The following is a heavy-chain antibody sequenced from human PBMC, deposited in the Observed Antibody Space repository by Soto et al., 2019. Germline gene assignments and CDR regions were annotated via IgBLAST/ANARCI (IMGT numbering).Heavy chain of an antibody. V-gene: IGHV3-33*01. CDR1: GFTFSSYG. D-gene: IGHD3-22*01. J-gene: IGHJ4*02. CDR3: ARGTDYYDSSGYSALIDY. Sequence: QVQLVESGGGVVQPGRSLRLSCAASGFTFSSYGMHWVRQAPGKGLEWVAVIWYDGSNKYYADSVKGRFTISRDNSKNALYLQMNSLRAEDTAVYYWARGTDYYDSSGYSALIDYWGQGTLVTVSS. CDR2: IWYDGSNK.